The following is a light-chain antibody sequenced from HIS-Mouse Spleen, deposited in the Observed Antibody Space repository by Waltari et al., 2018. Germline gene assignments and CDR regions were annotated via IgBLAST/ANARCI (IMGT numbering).Light chain of an antibody. CDR2: DVS. CDR3: SSYTSRSTLV. CDR1: SSAVGGYNY. J-gene: IGLJ1*01. Sequence: QSALTQPASVSGSPGQSITISCTGTSSAVGGYNYVSWYQQHPGKAPKLMIYDVSNRPSGVSNRFAGSKSGNTASLTISGLQAEDEADYYCSSYTSRSTLVFGTGTKVTVL. V-gene: IGLV2-14*01.